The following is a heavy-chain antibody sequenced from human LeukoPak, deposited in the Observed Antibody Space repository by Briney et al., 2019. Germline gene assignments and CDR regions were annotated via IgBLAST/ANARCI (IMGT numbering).Heavy chain of an antibody. J-gene: IGHJ5*02. CDR3: ARVLGSRVDP. Sequence: ASVKVSCKTSGYTFTASYMHWVRQAPGQGLEWMVWINPNSGETNYAPKFQGRVTMTRDTSISTAYMEVTRLTSDDTAIYFCARVLGSRVDPWGQGTLVTVSS. V-gene: IGHV1-2*02. CDR2: INPNSGET. CDR1: GYTFTASY.